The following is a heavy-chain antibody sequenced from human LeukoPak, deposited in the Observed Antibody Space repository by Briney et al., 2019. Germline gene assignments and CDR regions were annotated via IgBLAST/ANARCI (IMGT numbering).Heavy chain of an antibody. J-gene: IGHJ3*02. CDR3: ARSDGYGLVGI. CDR2: IYYSGST. D-gene: IGHD3-10*01. CDR1: GGSISSSSYY. V-gene: IGHV4-39*07. Sequence: SETLSLTCTVSGGSISSSSYYWGWIRQPPGKGLEWIGSIYYSGSTYYNPSLKSRVTISVDTSKNQFSLKLSSVTAADTAVYYCARSDGYGLVGIWGQGTMVTVSS.